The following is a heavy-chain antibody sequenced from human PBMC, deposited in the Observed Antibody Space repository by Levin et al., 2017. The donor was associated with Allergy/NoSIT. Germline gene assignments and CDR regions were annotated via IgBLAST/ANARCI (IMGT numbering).Heavy chain of an antibody. Sequence: GGSLRLSCAASGFTFSNAWMSWVRQAPGKGLEWVGRIKSKTDGGTTDYAAPVKGRFTISRDDSKNTLYLQMNSLKTEDTAVYYCTTAAPRPDHLLIFWGQGTLVTVSS. CDR1: GFTFSNAW. CDR2: IKSKTDGGTT. V-gene: IGHV3-15*01. J-gene: IGHJ4*02. CDR3: TTAAPRPDHLLIF. D-gene: IGHD3/OR15-3a*01.